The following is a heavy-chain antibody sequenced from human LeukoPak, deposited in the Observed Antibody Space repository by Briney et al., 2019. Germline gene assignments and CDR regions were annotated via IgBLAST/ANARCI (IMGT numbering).Heavy chain of an antibody. D-gene: IGHD3-16*01. CDR1: RFIFTSYA. J-gene: IGHJ4*02. CDR2: ISGSGATT. V-gene: IGHV3-23*01. CDR3: AKGARLRLGEDFDY. Sequence: GGSLRLSCAASRFIFTSYAMSWVRHTPGKGLEWVSGISGSGATTYYADSVKGRLTISRDNSKNTVYLQMNSLRAEDTAVYYCAKGARLRLGEDFDYWGQGTLVTVSS.